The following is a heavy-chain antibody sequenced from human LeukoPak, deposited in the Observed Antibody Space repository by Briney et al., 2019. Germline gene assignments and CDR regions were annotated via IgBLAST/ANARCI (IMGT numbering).Heavy chain of an antibody. CDR2: ISYDGSNK. V-gene: IGHV3-30*18. J-gene: IGHJ6*03. CDR3: AKGRSIVVVKNYYYYMDV. Sequence: GGSLRLSCAASGFTFSSYGMHWVRQAPGKGLEWVAVISYDGSNKYYADSVKGRFTISRDNSKNTLYLQMNSLRAEDTAVYYCAKGRSIVVVKNYYYYMDVWGKGTTVTISS. D-gene: IGHD3-22*01. CDR1: GFTFSSYG.